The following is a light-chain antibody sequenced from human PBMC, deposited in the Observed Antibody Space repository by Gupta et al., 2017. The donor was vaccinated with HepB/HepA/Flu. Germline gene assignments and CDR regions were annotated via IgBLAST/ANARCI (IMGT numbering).Light chain of an antibody. CDR1: HSVSAN. V-gene: IGKV3-15*01. CDR2: GAS. Sequence: EIVMTQSPATLSVSPGEKATLSCSASHSVSANLAWYQQKPGQAPRPLIYGASSRATGIPDRFSGSVSGTEFTLHLAGPQSEDSAVYHCQQDNMWPLTFGGGTKMEIK. J-gene: IGKJ4*01. CDR3: QQDNMWPLT.